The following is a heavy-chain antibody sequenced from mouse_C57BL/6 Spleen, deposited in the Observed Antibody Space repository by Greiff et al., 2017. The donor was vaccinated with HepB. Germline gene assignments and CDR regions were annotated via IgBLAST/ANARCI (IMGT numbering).Heavy chain of an antibody. CDR2: IYPGDGDT. CDR3: ARRGGNYLFAY. V-gene: IGHV1-80*01. J-gene: IGHJ3*01. Sequence: VQLQQSGAELVKPGASVKISCKASGYAFSSYWMNWVKQRPGKGLEWIGQIYPGDGDTNYNGKFKGKATLTADKSSSTAYMQLSSLTSEDSAVYLCARRGGNYLFAYWGQGTLVTVSA. CDR1: GYAFSSYW. D-gene: IGHD2-1*01.